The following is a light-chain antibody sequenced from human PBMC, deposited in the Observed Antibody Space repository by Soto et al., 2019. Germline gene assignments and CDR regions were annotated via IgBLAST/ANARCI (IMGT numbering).Light chain of an antibody. V-gene: IGKV3D-15*01. CDR2: GAS. CDR1: QSISNN. CDR3: QQYQNWPTIT. J-gene: IGKJ5*01. Sequence: ETLMTQSPANLSMSPGETATLSCRARQSISNNLAWYQQKLGQAHRLLIYGASTRATGIPARFSGSGSGTEFTPTISSLQSEDFAAYYGQQYQNWPTITFGQGTRVEIK.